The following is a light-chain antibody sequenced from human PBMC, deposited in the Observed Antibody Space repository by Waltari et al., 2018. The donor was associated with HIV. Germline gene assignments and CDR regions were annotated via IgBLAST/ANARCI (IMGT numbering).Light chain of an antibody. J-gene: IGKJ4*01. Sequence: ETVMTQSPGTLSVSPGERATLSCRASQSVNSLLAWYQPKPGQPPRLLIYGASTRATGIPARFSGSGSGTQFTLTVSSLQSEDFAVYYCQQYNNWPLTFGGGTKVEI. CDR1: QSVNSL. V-gene: IGKV3-15*01. CDR3: QQYNNWPLT. CDR2: GAS.